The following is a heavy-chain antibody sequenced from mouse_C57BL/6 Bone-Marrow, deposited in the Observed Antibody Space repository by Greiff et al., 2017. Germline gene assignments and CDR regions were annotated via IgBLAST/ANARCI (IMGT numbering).Heavy chain of an antibody. CDR2: IYPGDGDT. Sequence: VQLQQSGPELVKPGASVKISCKASGYAFSSSWMNWVKQRPGQGLEWIGRIYPGDGDTNYNGKFKGKATLNGDKSSSTAYMQLSSLTSEDSAVDVCARPSFDYWGQGTTLTVSS. J-gene: IGHJ2*01. CDR1: GYAFSSSW. CDR3: ARPSFDY. V-gene: IGHV1-82*01.